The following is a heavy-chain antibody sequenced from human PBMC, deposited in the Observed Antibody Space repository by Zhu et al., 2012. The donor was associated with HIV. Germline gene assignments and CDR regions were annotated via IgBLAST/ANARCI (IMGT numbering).Heavy chain of an antibody. CDR1: GYSISSGYY. CDR2: IYHSGST. CDR3: ARIPAGVWYFDL. J-gene: IGHJ2*01. V-gene: IGHV4-38-2*01. D-gene: IGHD2-21*01. Sequence: QVQLQESGPGLVKPSETLSLTCAVSGYSISSGYYWGWIRQPPGKGLEWIGSIYHSGSTYYNPSLKSRVTISVDTSKNQFSLKLSSVTAADTAVYYXARIPAGVWYFDLWGLAPWSLSPQ.